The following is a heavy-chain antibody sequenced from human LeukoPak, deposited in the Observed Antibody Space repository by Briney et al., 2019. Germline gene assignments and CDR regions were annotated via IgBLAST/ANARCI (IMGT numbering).Heavy chain of an antibody. V-gene: IGHV4-39*07. D-gene: IGHD6-13*01. CDR3: ARDTRIAAAPDY. CDR1: GGSISSSSYY. J-gene: IGHJ4*02. CDR2: IYYSGST. Sequence: SETLSLTCTVSGGSISSSSYYWGWIRQPPGKGLEWIGSIYYSGSTYYNPSLKSRVTISVDTSKNQFSLKLSSVTAADTAVYYCARDTRIAAAPDYWGQGTLVTVSS.